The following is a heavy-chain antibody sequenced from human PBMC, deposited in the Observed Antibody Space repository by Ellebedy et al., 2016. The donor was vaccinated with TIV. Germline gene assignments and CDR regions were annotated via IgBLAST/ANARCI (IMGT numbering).Heavy chain of an antibody. CDR2: IHYSGST. V-gene: IGHV4-39*07. CDR3: ARYEGPTARLDY. CDR1: GGSISSSSYH. D-gene: IGHD1-26*01. J-gene: IGHJ4*02. Sequence: MPGGSLRLSCTVSGGSISSSSYHCGWIRQPPGKGLEWIGSIHYSGSTHYKPSLKSRVTMSVDTSKNQFSLRLTSVTAADTAVYYCARYEGPTARLDYWGQGTLVTVSS.